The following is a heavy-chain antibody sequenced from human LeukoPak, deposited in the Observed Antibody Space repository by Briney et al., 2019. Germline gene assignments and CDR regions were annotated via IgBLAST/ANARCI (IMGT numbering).Heavy chain of an antibody. CDR1: GFTFSMYA. J-gene: IGHJ4*02. CDR3: VELNSSGSYCFDY. D-gene: IGHD1-26*01. Sequence: PGGSLRLSCAASGFTFSMYAMSWVRQAPGKGLEWVSAISGSGGSTYYADSVKGRFTISRDNSKNTLYLQMNSLRAEDTAVYYFVELNSSGSYCFDYWGQGTLVTVSS. CDR2: ISGSGGST. V-gene: IGHV3-23*01.